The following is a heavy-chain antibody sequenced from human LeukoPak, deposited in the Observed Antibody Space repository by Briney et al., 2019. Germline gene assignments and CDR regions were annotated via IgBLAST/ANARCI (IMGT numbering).Heavy chain of an antibody. CDR3: ARPFYCSGGSCYLGEYYHYGMDV. V-gene: IGHV1-69*01. CDR1: GGTFSSYA. Sequence: SVKVSCKASGGTFSSYAISWVRQAPGQGLEWMGGIIPIFGTANYAQKFQGRVAITADESTSTAYMELSSLRSEDTAVYYCARPFYCSGGSCYLGEYYHYGMDVWGQGTTVTVSS. CDR2: IIPIFGTA. J-gene: IGHJ6*02. D-gene: IGHD2-15*01.